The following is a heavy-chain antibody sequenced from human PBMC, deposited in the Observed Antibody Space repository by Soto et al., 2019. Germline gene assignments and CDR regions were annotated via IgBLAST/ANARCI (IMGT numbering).Heavy chain of an antibody. CDR3: ARDGVNGNDVVN. Sequence: PSETLSLSCTVSGGAISSYYWSWIRQPPGKGLEWIGNIHYSGSTNYNPSLKSRVAISVDTSKNQFSLRLSSVTAADTAVYYCARDGVNGNDVVNWGQGTLVTVSS. J-gene: IGHJ1*01. CDR1: GGAISSYY. CDR2: IHYSGST. V-gene: IGHV4-59*12. D-gene: IGHD1-20*01.